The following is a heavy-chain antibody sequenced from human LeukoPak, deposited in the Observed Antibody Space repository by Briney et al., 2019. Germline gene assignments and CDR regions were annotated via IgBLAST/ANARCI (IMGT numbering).Heavy chain of an antibody. D-gene: IGHD3-22*01. V-gene: IGHV1-2*02. CDR3: ARDYDSSGYQPPDY. CDR2: INPGSGGK. J-gene: IGHJ4*02. Sequence: ASVKVSCTASGYTFIGYYMHWVGQAPRQGLGWMGWINPGSGGKNYAQKVQGRVTMTRDKSISPAYLELRRLISDATAVYYCARDYDSSGYQPPDYWGQGTLVTVSS. CDR1: GYTFIGYY.